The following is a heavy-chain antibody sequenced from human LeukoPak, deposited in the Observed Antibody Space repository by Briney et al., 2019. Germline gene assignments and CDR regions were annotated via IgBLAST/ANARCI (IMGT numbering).Heavy chain of an antibody. CDR2: IYYSGST. J-gene: IGHJ4*02. V-gene: IGHV4-39*07. Sequence: SETLSLTCTVSGGSISSSSYYWGWIRQPPGKGLEWIGSIYYSGSTYYNPSLKSRVTISVDTSKNQFSLKLSSVTAADTAVYYCARDQAYYYGSGSVFDYWGQGTLVTVSS. CDR3: ARDQAYYYGSGSVFDY. D-gene: IGHD3-10*01. CDR1: GGSISSSSYY.